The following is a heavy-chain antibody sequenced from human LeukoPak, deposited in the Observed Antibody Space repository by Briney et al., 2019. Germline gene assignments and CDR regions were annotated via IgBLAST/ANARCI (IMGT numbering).Heavy chain of an antibody. CDR3: ARTVDSPLYYYYYMDV. D-gene: IGHD2-15*01. CDR1: GYTFTGYY. V-gene: IGHV1-2*02. Sequence: ASVKVSCKASGYTFTGYYMHWVRQAPGHGLEWMGWINPNSGGTNYAQKFQGRVAMTRDTSISTAYMELSRLRSDDTAVYYCARTVDSPLYYYYYMDVWGKGTTVTVSS. CDR2: INPNSGGT. J-gene: IGHJ6*03.